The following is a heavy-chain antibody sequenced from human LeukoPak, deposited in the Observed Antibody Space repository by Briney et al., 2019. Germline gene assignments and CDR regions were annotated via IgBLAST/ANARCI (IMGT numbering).Heavy chain of an antibody. V-gene: IGHV4-39*01. CDR1: GGSISSRSYY. CDR2: IYYSGNT. J-gene: IGHJ3*01. D-gene: IGHD3-22*01. Sequence: PSETLSLTCNVSGGSISSRSYYWGWIRQPPGKGLEWIGSIYYSGNTYYNPSLKSRVTISIDMSNNHFSLKLSSVTAAETAVYYCARHRGYVGAFDVWGRGTMVTVSS. CDR3: ARHRGYVGAFDV.